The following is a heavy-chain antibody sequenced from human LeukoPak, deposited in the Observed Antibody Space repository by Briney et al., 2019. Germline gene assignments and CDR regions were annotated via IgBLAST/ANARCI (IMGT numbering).Heavy chain of an antibody. J-gene: IGHJ3*02. Sequence: ASVKVSCKASGYTFTSYGISWVRQAPGQGLEWMGWINPNNGGTKYAQKFQGRVTMTRDTSISTAYMEVNSLRSDDTAVYYCARESISLAGAFDIWGQGTMLTVSS. CDR2: INPNNGGT. D-gene: IGHD2-21*01. CDR3: ARESISLAGAFDI. V-gene: IGHV1-2*02. CDR1: GYTFTSYG.